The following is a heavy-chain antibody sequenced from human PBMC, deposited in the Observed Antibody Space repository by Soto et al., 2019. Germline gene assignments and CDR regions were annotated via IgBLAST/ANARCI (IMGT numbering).Heavy chain of an antibody. CDR1: GFTFDDYT. CDR3: AKDIALLYPAAGTSEISDGMDV. V-gene: IGHV3-43*01. Sequence: GGSLRLSCAASGFTFDDYTMHWVRQAPGKGLEWVSLISWDGGSTYYADSVKGRFTISRDNSKNSLYLQMNSLRTEDTALYYCAKDIALLYPAAGTSEISDGMDVWGQGTTVTVSS. D-gene: IGHD6-13*01. CDR2: ISWDGGST. J-gene: IGHJ6*02.